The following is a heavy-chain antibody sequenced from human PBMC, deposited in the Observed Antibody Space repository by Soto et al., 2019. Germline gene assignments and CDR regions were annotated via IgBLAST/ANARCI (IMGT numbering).Heavy chain of an antibody. CDR2: IIPIFGTA. Sequence: QVQLVQSGAEGKKPGSSVKVSCKASGGTFSSYAISWVRQAPGQGLEWMGGIIPIFGTANYAQKFQGRVAITAAESTRTGYIERSSLRSEDTAVYYCARGSYSPFYLVYWGQGTMDTVSS. J-gene: IGHJ4*02. D-gene: IGHD1-26*01. CDR3: ARGSYSPFYLVY. CDR1: GGTFSSYA. V-gene: IGHV1-69*01.